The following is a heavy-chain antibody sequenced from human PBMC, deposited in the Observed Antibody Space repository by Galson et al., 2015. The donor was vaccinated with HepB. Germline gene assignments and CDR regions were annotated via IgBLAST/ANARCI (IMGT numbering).Heavy chain of an antibody. CDR3: TTAGRSGLSFGY. CDR2: IKSKTGGGTI. J-gene: IGHJ4*02. CDR1: RFTFSNAW. D-gene: IGHD3-22*01. V-gene: IGHV3-15*01. Sequence: SLRLSCAASRFTFSNAWMSWVRQAPGKGLEWVGRIKSKTGGGTIDYAAPVKGRFTISRDDSGNTLYLQMNSLKTEDTAVYYCTTAGRSGLSFGYWGQGTLVTVSS.